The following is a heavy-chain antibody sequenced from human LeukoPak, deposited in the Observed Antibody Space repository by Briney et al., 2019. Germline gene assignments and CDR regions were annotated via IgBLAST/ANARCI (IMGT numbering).Heavy chain of an antibody. D-gene: IGHD1-1*01. CDR1: GFPFIEYS. V-gene: IGHV3-48*01. CDR2: IGIDSGNT. Sequence: GGSLRLSRTASGFPFIEYSMNWVRQAPGKGLEWISYIGIDSGNTKYADSVRGRFTISADKAKNSLYLQMNSLRVEDTAVYYCARDHNYAFDNWGQGTLVSVAS. J-gene: IGHJ4*02. CDR3: ARDHNYAFDN.